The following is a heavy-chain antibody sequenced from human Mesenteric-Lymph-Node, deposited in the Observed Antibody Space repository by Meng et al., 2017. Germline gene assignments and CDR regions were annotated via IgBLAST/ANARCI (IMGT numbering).Heavy chain of an antibody. D-gene: IGHD4-17*01. Sequence: SLKISCAASGFTFDDYAMHWVRQAPGKGLEWVSGISWNSGSIGYADSVKGRFTISRDNAKNSLYLQMNSLRAEDTALYYCAKATVTTVRGDMDVWGQGTTVTVSS. CDR2: ISWNSGSI. V-gene: IGHV3-9*01. J-gene: IGHJ6*02. CDR3: AKATVTTVRGDMDV. CDR1: GFTFDDYA.